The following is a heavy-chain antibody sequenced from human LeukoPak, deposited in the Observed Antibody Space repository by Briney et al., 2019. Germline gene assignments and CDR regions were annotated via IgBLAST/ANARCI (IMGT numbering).Heavy chain of an antibody. CDR2: INPNSGGT. V-gene: IGHV1-2*06. Sequence: SVKVSCTASGYTFTGYYMHWVRQAPGQGLEWMGRINPNSGGTNYAQKFQGRVTMTRDTSISTAYMELSRLRSDDTAVYYCARVYCSSTSCPYWFDPWGQGTLVTVSS. D-gene: IGHD2-2*01. CDR3: ARVYCSSTSCPYWFDP. CDR1: GYTFTGYY. J-gene: IGHJ5*02.